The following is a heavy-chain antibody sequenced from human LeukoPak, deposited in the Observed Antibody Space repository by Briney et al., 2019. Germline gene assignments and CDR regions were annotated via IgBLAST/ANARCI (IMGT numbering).Heavy chain of an antibody. CDR2: IKQDGSEK. V-gene: IGHV3-7*01. Sequence: GGSLRLSCAASGFTFSGYWMSWVRQAPGKGLEWVANIKQDGSEKYYVDSVKGRFTISRDNAKNSLYLQTNSLRAEDTAVYYCTRGRYCSSSSCSAHFDYWGQGTLVTVSS. J-gene: IGHJ4*02. CDR1: GFTFSGYW. CDR3: TRGRYCSSSSCSAHFDY. D-gene: IGHD2-2*01.